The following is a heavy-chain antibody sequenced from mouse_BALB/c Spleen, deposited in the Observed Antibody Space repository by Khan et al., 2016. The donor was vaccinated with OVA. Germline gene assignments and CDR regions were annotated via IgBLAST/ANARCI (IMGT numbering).Heavy chain of an antibody. CDR3: ARTGYYYFDY. Sequence: EVELVESGGGLVQTGGSRKLSCAASGFTFSGFGMHWVRQTPEKGLEWVAYISDGSNTIYYADTVKGRFTISRDNPTNTLFLQMTSLRSEDTAMYYCARTGYYYFDYWGQGTTLTVSS. D-gene: IGHD2-3*01. CDR1: GFTFSGFG. CDR2: ISDGSNTI. J-gene: IGHJ2*01. V-gene: IGHV5-17*02.